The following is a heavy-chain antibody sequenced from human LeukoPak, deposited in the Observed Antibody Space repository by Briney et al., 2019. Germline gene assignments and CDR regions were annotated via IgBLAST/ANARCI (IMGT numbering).Heavy chain of an antibody. V-gene: IGHV7-4-1*02. CDR3: ARVINFNWSDM. CDR2: INTNTRNP. J-gene: IGHJ4*02. D-gene: IGHD3-3*01. Sequence: EASVKVSCKTSGYTFTSNVINWVRQAPGQGLEWMGWINTNTRNPTYALGFTGRFVFSLDSSISTAYLQITSLQAEDTAVYYCARVINFNWSDMWGQGTLVTVSS. CDR1: GYTFTSNV.